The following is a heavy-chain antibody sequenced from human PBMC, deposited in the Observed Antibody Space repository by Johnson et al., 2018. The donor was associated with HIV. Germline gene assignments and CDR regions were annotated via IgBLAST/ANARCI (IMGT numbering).Heavy chain of an antibody. Sequence: QVQLVESGGGVVQPGRSLRLSCAASGFTFSSYAMHWVRQAPGKGLEWVSVIYSGGSTYYADSVKGRFTISRDNSQSKMNSLRGEDTALYYCPKEDCSGVVCSDDAFDIWGQGTMVTVSS. V-gene: IGHV3-NL1*01. CDR2: IYSGGST. CDR3: PKEDCSGVVCSDDAFDI. J-gene: IGHJ3*02. CDR1: GFTFSSYA. D-gene: IGHD2-15*01.